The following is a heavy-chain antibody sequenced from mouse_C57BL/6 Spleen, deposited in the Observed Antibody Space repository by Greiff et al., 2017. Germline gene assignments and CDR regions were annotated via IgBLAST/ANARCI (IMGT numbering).Heavy chain of an antibody. V-gene: IGHV1-39*01. CDR1: GYSFTDYN. Sequence: EVQLQQSGPELVKPGASVKISCKASGYSFTDYNMHWVKQSNGKSLEWIGVINPNYGTTSYNQKFKGKATLTVDQSSSTAYMQLNSLTSEDSAVYYCASNGNYESLYAMDYWGQGTSVTVSS. J-gene: IGHJ4*01. D-gene: IGHD2-1*01. CDR3: ASNGNYESLYAMDY. CDR2: INPNYGTT.